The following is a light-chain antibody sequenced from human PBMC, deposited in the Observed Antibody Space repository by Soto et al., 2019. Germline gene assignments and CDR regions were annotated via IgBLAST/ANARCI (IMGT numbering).Light chain of an antibody. Sequence: QSVLTQPPSVSGAPGQRVTISCTGSSSNIGPGYDVHWYQQLPGTAPKLLIYYDNLRPSGVPDRISGSKSGTSASLAISGLQSDDEADYYCAAWDDSLNGRVFGTGTKVTVL. CDR2: YDN. CDR3: AAWDDSLNGRV. V-gene: IGLV1-40*01. J-gene: IGLJ1*01. CDR1: SSNIGPGYD.